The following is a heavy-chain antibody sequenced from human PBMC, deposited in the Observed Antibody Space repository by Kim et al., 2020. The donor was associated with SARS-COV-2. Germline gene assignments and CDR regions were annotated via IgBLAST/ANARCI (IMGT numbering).Heavy chain of an antibody. V-gene: IGHV4-38-2*02. Sequence: SETLSLTCTVSGYSISSGYYWGWIRQPPGKGLEWIGSIYHSGSTYYNPSLKSRVTISVDTSKNQFSLKLSSVTAADTAVYYCARDIAARPDAWFDPWGQG. CDR2: IYHSGST. J-gene: IGHJ5*02. CDR3: ARDIAARPDAWFDP. D-gene: IGHD6-6*01. CDR1: GYSISSGYY.